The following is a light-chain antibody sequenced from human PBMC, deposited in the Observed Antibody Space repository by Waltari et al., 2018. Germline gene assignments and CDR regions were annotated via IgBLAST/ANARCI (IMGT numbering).Light chain of an antibody. V-gene: IGKV4-1*01. J-gene: IGKJ1*01. CDR1: QSVLYSSNNKNY. Sequence: DIVMTQSPDSLDVSLGERATINGKSSQSVLYSSNNKNYLAWYQQKPGQTPKLLIYWASTRESGVPDRFSGSGSGTDFTLTISSLQAEDVAVYYCQQYYSTPPTFGQGTKVEIK. CDR3: QQYYSTPPT. CDR2: WAS.